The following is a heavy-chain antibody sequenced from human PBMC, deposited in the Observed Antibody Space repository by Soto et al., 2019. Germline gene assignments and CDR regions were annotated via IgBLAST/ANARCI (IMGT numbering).Heavy chain of an antibody. V-gene: IGHV1-69*08. CDR1: GGTFSSYT. D-gene: IGHD4-17*01. J-gene: IGHJ6*02. Sequence: QVQLVQSGAEVKKPGSSVKVSCKASGGTFSSYTISWVRQAPGQGLEWMGRIIPILGIANYAQKFQGRVTITEDKSTSTAYMELSSLRSEDTAVYYCARDLMTTVTYYYYGMDVWGQGTTVTVSS. CDR2: IIPILGIA. CDR3: ARDLMTTVTYYYYGMDV.